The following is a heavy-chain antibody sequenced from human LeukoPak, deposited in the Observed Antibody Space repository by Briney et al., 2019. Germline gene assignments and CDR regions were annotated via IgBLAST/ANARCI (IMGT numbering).Heavy chain of an antibody. CDR3: ARAPNPDFFDD. Sequence: SETLSLTCTVSSGSIRTSYCSWIRQPPGKGLEWIGYICYSGSTNYNPSLKSRVTISVDMSRNQFSLKLSSVTAADTAVYYCARAPNPDFFDDWGQGTLVTVSS. D-gene: IGHD2-8*01. CDR1: SGSIRTSY. J-gene: IGHJ4*02. CDR2: ICYSGST. V-gene: IGHV4-59*01.